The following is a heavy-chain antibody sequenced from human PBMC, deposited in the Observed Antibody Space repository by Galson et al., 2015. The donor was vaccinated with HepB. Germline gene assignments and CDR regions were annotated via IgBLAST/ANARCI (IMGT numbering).Heavy chain of an antibody. D-gene: IGHD4-11*01. Sequence: LSLTCAVYGGSFSGYYWSWIRQPPGKGLEWIGEINHSGSTNYNPSLKSRVTISVDTSKNQFSLKLSSVTAADTAVYSCARGDNTVTTSIYWFDPWGQGILVTVSS. CDR1: GGSFSGYY. V-gene: IGHV4-34*01. CDR3: ARGDNTVTTSIYWFDP. CDR2: INHSGST. J-gene: IGHJ5*02.